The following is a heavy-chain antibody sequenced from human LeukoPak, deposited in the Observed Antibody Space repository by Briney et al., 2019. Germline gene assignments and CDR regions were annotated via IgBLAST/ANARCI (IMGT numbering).Heavy chain of an antibody. V-gene: IGHV3-30*01. D-gene: IGHD1-26*01. Sequence: GSPQRLSCAASGYLYCIYAMHCAPDSRGKALVCVTDISYDGSNKYYADSVKGRFTISRDNTKNTLYLQMNRLRAKDTGVYYCARGLKSYWALRYFDYWGQGTLVTVSS. CDR3: ARGLKSYWALRYFDY. CDR2: ISYDGSNK. CDR1: GYLYCIYA. J-gene: IGHJ4*02.